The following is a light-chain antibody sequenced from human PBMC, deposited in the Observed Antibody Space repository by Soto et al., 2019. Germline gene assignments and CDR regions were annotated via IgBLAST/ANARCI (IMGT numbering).Light chain of an antibody. CDR2: GAS. V-gene: IGKV3-20*01. Sequence: IVLTHSPSTLSSFPFYRVSLSFMSSLSVSSNYVAWYQQKPGRAPRLLIYGASSRATGIPDRFSGSGSGTDFTLTISRLEPEDFAVYYCQQYGSSSSTFGGGTKVDIK. J-gene: IGKJ4*01. CDR3: QQYGSSSST. CDR1: LSVSSNY.